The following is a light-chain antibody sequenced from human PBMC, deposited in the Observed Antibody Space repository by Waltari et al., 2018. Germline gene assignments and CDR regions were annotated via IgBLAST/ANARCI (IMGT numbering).Light chain of an antibody. V-gene: IGLV1-51*02. J-gene: IGLJ7*01. CDR3: GTWDSSLSGAV. CDR2: ENT. Sequence: QSVLTQPPSVSAAPGQRVTLSCSGGSSNIGNNYVSCYRQFPGTAPKLLIYENTERPSGIPGRFSGSKSGTSATLDITGLQAGDEADYYCGTWDSSLSGAVFGGGTHLTVL. CDR1: SSNIGNNY.